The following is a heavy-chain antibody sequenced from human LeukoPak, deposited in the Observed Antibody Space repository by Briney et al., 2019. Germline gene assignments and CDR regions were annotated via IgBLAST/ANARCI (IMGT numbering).Heavy chain of an antibody. V-gene: IGHV3-74*01. J-gene: IGHJ4*02. CDR1: GSPFSNYW. CDR3: ARGYYSSSRFDS. Sequence: GGSLRLSCAASGSPFSNYWMHWVRQAPGKGLVWVSRVNSDGSTTNYADSVKGRFTISRDNAENTLYMRMNSLRPEDTAVYYCARGYYSSSRFDSWGQGTLVTVSS. CDR2: VNSDGSTT. D-gene: IGHD6-13*01.